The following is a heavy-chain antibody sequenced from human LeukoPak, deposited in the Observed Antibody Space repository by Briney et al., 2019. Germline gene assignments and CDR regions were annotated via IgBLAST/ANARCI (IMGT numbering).Heavy chain of an antibody. D-gene: IGHD3-10*02. Sequence: IWRIYTSGSTNYNPSLKSRVTVSVDTSKNQFSLKLSSVTAADTAVYYCAVCSVTGRAFDIWGQGTMVTVSS. CDR3: AVCSVTGRAFDI. J-gene: IGHJ3*02. CDR2: IYTSGST. V-gene: IGHV4-4*07.